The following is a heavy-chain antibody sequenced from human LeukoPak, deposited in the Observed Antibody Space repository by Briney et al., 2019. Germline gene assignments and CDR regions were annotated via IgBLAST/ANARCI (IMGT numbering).Heavy chain of an antibody. V-gene: IGHV3-33*01. D-gene: IGHD5-18*01. CDR1: GFTFSTYG. CDR2: IWYDGSNK. J-gene: IGHJ4*02. Sequence: GGSLRLPCAASGFTFSTYGMHWVRQAPGKGLEWVAVIWYDGSNKYYADSVRGRFTISRDNSKNTLYLHMNSLRAEDTAVYYCARDPGGGYSYGQRGGQGTLVPVSS. CDR3: ARDPGGGYSYGQR.